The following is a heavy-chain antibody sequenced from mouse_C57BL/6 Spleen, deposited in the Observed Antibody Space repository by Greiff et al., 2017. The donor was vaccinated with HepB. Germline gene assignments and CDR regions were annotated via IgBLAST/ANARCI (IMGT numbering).Heavy chain of an antibody. CDR1: GFTFSDYY. CDR2: INYDGSST. Sequence: EVQVVESEGGLVQPGSSMKLSCTASGFTFSDYYMAWVRQVPEKGLEWVANINYDGSSTYYLDSLKSRFIISRDNAKNILYLQMSSLKSEDTATYYCARDEGNDWYFDVWGTGTTVTVSS. V-gene: IGHV5-16*01. CDR3: ARDEGNDWYFDV. D-gene: IGHD2-1*01. J-gene: IGHJ1*03.